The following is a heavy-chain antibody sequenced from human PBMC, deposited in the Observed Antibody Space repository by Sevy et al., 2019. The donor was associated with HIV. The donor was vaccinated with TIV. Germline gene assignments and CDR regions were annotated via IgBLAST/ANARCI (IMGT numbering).Heavy chain of an antibody. Sequence: LSLTCAASGFTFSSYSMNWVRQAPGKGLEWVSYISSSSSTIYYADSVKGRFTISRDNAKNSLYLQMNSLRAEDTAVYYCATDRGSRDYWGQRTLVTVSS. D-gene: IGHD2-15*01. CDR1: GFTFSSYS. CDR3: ATDRGSRDY. CDR2: ISSSSSTI. V-gene: IGHV3-48*01. J-gene: IGHJ4*02.